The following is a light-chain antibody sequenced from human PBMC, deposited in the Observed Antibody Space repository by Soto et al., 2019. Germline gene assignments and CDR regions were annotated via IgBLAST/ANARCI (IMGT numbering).Light chain of an antibody. J-gene: IGKJ4*01. CDR2: DTS. V-gene: IGKV3-15*01. CDR3: QPCYSTPLT. CDR1: QDIGDT. Sequence: ITESPSTLCVSPGEGDTLSCKASQDIGDTLAWYQHKPGKTPKLLIYDTSTRATGVPARFSGSRSGTEFTLTINSLQSEDFAIYYCQPCYSTPLTFGGGTKVDIK.